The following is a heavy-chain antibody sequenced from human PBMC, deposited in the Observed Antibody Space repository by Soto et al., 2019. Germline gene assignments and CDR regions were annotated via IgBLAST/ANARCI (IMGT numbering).Heavy chain of an antibody. CDR1: GYTFTSYG. Sequence: ASVKVSCKASGYTFTSYGISWVRQAPGQGLEWMGWISAYNGNTNYAQKLQDRVTMTTDTSTSTAYMELRSLRSDDTAVYYCARDRASVVVTASFNWFDPWGQGTLVTVSS. CDR2: ISAYNGNT. D-gene: IGHD2-21*02. V-gene: IGHV1-18*04. J-gene: IGHJ5*02. CDR3: ARDRASVVVTASFNWFDP.